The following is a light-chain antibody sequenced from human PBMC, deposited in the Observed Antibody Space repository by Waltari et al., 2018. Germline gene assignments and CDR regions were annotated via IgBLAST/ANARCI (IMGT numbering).Light chain of an antibody. V-gene: IGKV3-15*01. CDR1: QSVSSN. CDR2: YAS. Sequence: EVVMTQSPATLSVSPGERATLSCRASQSVSSNLAWYQQKPGQAPRLLISYASTRATGFPARFSGSGSGTEFTLTISSLQSEDIAVYYCQQYNNWPKTFGQGTKLEIK. J-gene: IGKJ2*01. CDR3: QQYNNWPKT.